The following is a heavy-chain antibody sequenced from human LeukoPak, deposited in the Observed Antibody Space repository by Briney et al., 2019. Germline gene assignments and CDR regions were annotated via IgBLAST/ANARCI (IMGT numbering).Heavy chain of an antibody. V-gene: IGHV1-69*05. J-gene: IGHJ3*02. D-gene: IGHD2-8*01. CDR1: GGTFSSYA. CDR3: ARDSVLMVYATPNDAFDI. Sequence: AVKVSCKASGGTFSSYAISWVRQAPGQGVEWMGRIIPIFGTANYAQKFQGRVTITTDESTSTAYMELSSLRSEDTAVYYCARDSVLMVYATPNDAFDIWGQGTMVTVSS. CDR2: IIPIFGTA.